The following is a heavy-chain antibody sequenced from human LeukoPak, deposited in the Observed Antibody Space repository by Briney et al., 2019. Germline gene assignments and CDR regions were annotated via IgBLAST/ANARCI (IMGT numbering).Heavy chain of an antibody. CDR2: ISWNSGSI. CDR1: GFTLDDYA. J-gene: IGHJ4*02. CDR3: AKDATVGGERRYSDY. V-gene: IGHV3-9*01. D-gene: IGHD4-11*01. Sequence: GGSLRLSCAASGFTLDDYAMHWVRQAPGKGLEWASGISWNSGSIGYADSVKGRFTISRDNAKNSLYLQMNSLRAEDTALYYCAKDATVGGERRYSDYWGQGTLVTVSS.